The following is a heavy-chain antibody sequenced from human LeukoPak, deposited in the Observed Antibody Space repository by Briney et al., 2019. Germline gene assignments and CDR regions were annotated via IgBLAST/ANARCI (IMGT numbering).Heavy chain of an antibody. Sequence: GGSLRLSCAASGFTFSRYWMSWVRQAPGKGLEWVANIKEDGGEKFHVESVKGRFTISRDNAKNSLYLQMNSLRAEDTAVYYCAELGITMIGGVWGKGTTVTISS. CDR1: GFTFSRYW. CDR3: AELGITMIGGV. CDR2: IKEDGGEK. J-gene: IGHJ6*04. D-gene: IGHD3-10*02. V-gene: IGHV3-7*01.